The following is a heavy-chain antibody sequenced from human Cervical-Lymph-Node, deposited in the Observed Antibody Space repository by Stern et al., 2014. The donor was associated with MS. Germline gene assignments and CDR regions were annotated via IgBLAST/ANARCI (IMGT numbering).Heavy chain of an antibody. CDR3: AKSGGNLMDY. Sequence: EVQLVESGGGLVQPGRSLRLSCAASGFTFDDYAIHWVRQAPGKGLEWVSGISWDRGNIGYADSVQGRFTISRDNAKNNLYLQMNSLRAEGTALYYCAKSGGNLMDYGGQGTRFTVPS. D-gene: IGHD4-23*01. CDR2: ISWDRGNI. CDR1: GFTFDDYA. V-gene: IGHV3-9*01. J-gene: IGHJ4*02.